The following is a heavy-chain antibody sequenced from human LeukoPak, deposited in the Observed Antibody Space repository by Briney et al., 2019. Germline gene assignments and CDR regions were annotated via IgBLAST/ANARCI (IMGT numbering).Heavy chain of an antibody. V-gene: IGHV3-30*02. D-gene: IGHD1-26*01. CDR3: AKDPGVSGELLIY. Sequence: GGSLRLTCAASGFTFSSYGMHWVRQAPGKGLEWVAFIRYDGSNKYYADSVKGRFTISRDNSKNTLYLQMNSLRAEDTAVYYCAKDPGVSGELLIYWGQGTLITVSS. CDR2: IRYDGSNK. CDR1: GFTFSSYG. J-gene: IGHJ4*02.